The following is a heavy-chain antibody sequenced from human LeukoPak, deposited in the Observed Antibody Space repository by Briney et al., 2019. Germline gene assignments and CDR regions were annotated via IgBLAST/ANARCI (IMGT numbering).Heavy chain of an antibody. D-gene: IGHD1-26*01. J-gene: IGHJ4*02. CDR2: ISSGSRII. V-gene: IGHV3-48*02. CDR3: ARNPAGIGDY. Sequence: GGSLRLSCAASGFSFGSYSMNWVRQAPGKGLEWVSFISSGSRIIYYADSVKGRFTVSRDNAKNSLYLQMNSLRDEDTAVYYCARNPAGIGDYWGQGTLVTVSS. CDR1: GFSFGSYS.